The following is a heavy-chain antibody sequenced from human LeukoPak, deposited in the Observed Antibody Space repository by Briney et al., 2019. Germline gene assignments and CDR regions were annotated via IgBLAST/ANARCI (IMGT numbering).Heavy chain of an antibody. D-gene: IGHD6-13*01. Sequence: SETLSLTCAVYGGSFSGYYWSWIRQPPGKGLEWIGEINHSGSTNYNPSLKSRVTISVDTSKNQFSLKLSPVTAADTAVYYCARGYSSSWYGDYYYYMDVWGKGTTVTVSS. CDR1: GGSFSGYY. V-gene: IGHV4-34*01. CDR3: ARGYSSSWYGDYYYYMDV. J-gene: IGHJ6*03. CDR2: INHSGST.